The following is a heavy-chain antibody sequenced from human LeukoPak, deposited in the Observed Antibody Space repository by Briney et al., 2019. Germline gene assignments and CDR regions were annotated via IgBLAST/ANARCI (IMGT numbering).Heavy chain of an antibody. J-gene: IGHJ4*02. CDR2: VNPNSGNT. V-gene: IGHV1-8*01. D-gene: IGHD3-16*02. Sequence: ASVKVSCKASGYTFTSYDINWVRQATGQGLEWMGWVNPNSGNTGYAQKFQGRVTMTRNTSISTAYMELSSLRSEDTAVYYCAITYYDYVWGTYRYPLFDCWGQGTLVTVSS. CDR1: GYTFTSYD. CDR3: AITYYDYVWGTYRYPLFDC.